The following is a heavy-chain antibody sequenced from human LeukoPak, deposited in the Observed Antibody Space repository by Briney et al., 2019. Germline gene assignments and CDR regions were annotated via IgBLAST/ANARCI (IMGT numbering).Heavy chain of an antibody. CDR2: IYSGGST. D-gene: IGHD5/OR15-5a*01. Sequence: PGGSLRLSCAASGFTVSSNYMSWVRQAPGKGLEWVSVIYSGGSTYYADSVKGRITIPRDNSKNTLYLQMNSLRAEDTAVYYCARVSMVYDDAFDIWGQGTMVTVSS. CDR3: ARVSMVYDDAFDI. V-gene: IGHV3-66*01. CDR1: GFTVSSNY. J-gene: IGHJ3*02.